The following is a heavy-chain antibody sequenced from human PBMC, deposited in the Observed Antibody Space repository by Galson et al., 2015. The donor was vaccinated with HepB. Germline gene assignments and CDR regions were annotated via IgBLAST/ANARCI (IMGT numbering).Heavy chain of an antibody. Sequence: SLRLSCAASGFTFSSYGMHWVRQAPGKGLEWVAVISYDGSNKYYADSVKGRFTISRDNSKNTLYLQMNSLRAEDTAVYYCAKGRYYDYVWGSYRPPFDYWGQGTLVTVSS. D-gene: IGHD3-16*02. J-gene: IGHJ4*02. CDR2: ISYDGSNK. CDR1: GFTFSSYG. V-gene: IGHV3-30*18. CDR3: AKGRYYDYVWGSYRPPFDY.